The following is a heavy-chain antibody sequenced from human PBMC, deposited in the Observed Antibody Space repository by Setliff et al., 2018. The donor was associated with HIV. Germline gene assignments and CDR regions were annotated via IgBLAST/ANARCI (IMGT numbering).Heavy chain of an antibody. Sequence: ASVKVSCKASGYTFTDYYIHWVRQAPGQGLEWMGWINSASGGTNYAQNFQGRVTVTRDTSINTAYVELNSLKSDDTAVYYSASDYLHVFDIWGQGTMVTVSS. J-gene: IGHJ3*02. V-gene: IGHV1-2*02. CDR2: INSASGGT. CDR3: ASDYLHVFDI. CDR1: GYTFTDYY.